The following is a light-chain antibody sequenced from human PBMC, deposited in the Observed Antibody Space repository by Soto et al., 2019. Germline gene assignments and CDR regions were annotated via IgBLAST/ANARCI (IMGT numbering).Light chain of an antibody. CDR2: ATS. Sequence: DIQMTQSPSSLSAFVGDRVTITCRASQSISGYLNWYQQKPGTAPKLLIFATSSLQSGVPSRFSGSGSGTDFTLTISSLPREDFAIYYSQPIYSTLITFGQGTRLEIK. CDR3: QPIYSTLIT. V-gene: IGKV1-39*01. J-gene: IGKJ5*01. CDR1: QSISGY.